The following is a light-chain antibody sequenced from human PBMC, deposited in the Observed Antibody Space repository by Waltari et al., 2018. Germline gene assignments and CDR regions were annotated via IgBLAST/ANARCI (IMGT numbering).Light chain of an antibody. CDR2: AAS. V-gene: IGKV3-20*01. CDR3: QQYGDSPPT. Sequence: ENVLTQSPGTLSLSPGERATLSCRASQIVSSSFLAWYQLKPGQVPRGLIYAASTRATGIPDRFSGSGSGTDFTLSISRLEPEDSAVYYCQQYGDSPPTFGQGTKVEI. CDR1: QIVSSSF. J-gene: IGKJ1*01.